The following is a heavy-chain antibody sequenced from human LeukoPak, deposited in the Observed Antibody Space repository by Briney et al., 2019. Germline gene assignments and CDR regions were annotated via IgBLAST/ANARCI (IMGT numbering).Heavy chain of an antibody. CDR2: IYYSGST. J-gene: IGHJ3*02. Sequence: SQTLSLTCTVSGGSISSGGYYWSWIRQHPGKGLEWIGYIYYSGSTYYNPSLKSRVTISVDTSKNQFSLKLSSVTAADTAVYYCARDMRAHYSYLNNAFDIWGQGTIVTVSS. V-gene: IGHV4-31*03. CDR3: ARDMRAHYSYLNNAFDI. CDR1: GGSISSGGYY. D-gene: IGHD5-18*01.